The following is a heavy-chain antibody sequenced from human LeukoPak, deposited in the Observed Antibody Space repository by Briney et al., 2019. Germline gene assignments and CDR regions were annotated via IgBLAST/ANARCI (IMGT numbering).Heavy chain of an antibody. Sequence: GGSLRLSCAASGLTVSSNYMSWVRQAPGKGLEWVSVIYSGGSTYYADSVKGRFTISRDNSKNTLYLQMNSLRAEDTAVYYCARVDDSSGYYFLGPFDYWGQGTLVTVSS. V-gene: IGHV3-66*01. CDR3: ARVDDSSGYYFLGPFDY. D-gene: IGHD3-22*01. CDR1: GLTVSSNY. J-gene: IGHJ4*02. CDR2: IYSGGST.